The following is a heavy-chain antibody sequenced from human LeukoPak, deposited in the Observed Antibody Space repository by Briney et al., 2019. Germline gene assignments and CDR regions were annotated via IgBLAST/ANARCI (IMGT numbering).Heavy chain of an antibody. CDR1: GFTFSSYA. J-gene: IGHJ6*02. D-gene: IGHD3-3*01. CDR3: ARDWGEYDFWSGYYYYGMDV. V-gene: IGHV3-30-3*01. Sequence: GGSLRLSCAASGFTFSSYAMHWVRQAPGKGLEWVAVISYDGSNKYYADSVKGRFTISRDNSKNTLYLRMNSLRAEDTAVYYCARDWGEYDFWSGYYYYGMDVWGQGTTVTVSS. CDR2: ISYDGSNK.